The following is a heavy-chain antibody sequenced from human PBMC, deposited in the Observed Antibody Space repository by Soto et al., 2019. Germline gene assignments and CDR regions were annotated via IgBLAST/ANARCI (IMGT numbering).Heavy chain of an antibody. CDR3: ARGASGYYDSSGYYSPYYFDY. V-gene: IGHV4-34*01. CDR2: INHSGST. Sequence: QVQLQQWGAGLVKPSETLSLTCAVYGGSFSGDYWSWIRQPPGKGLEWVGEINHSGSTNYNPSLKSRVTVSVDTSKNQFSLKLSSVTAADTAVYYCARGASGYYDSSGYYSPYYFDYWGQGTLVTVSS. J-gene: IGHJ4*02. D-gene: IGHD3-22*01. CDR1: GGSFSGDY.